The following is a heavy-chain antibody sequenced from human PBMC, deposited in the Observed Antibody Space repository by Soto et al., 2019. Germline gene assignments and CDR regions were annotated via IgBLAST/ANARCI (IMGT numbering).Heavy chain of an antibody. V-gene: IGHV1-24*01. CDR3: ATAFPTLRRHWFDP. CDR1: GYTLTELS. J-gene: IGHJ5*02. D-gene: IGHD4-17*01. CDR2: FDPEDGET. Sequence: ASVKVSCKVSGYTLTELSMHWVRQAPGKGLEWMGGFDPEDGETIYAQKFQGRVTMTEDTSTDTAYMELSSLRSEDTAVYYCATAFPTLRRHWFDPWGQGTLVTVSS.